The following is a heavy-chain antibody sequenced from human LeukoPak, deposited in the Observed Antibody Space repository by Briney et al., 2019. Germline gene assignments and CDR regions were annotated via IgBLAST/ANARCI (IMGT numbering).Heavy chain of an antibody. CDR3: ARRKRTYYDILTGYSYYFDY. J-gene: IGHJ4*02. D-gene: IGHD3-9*01. Sequence: GVSLRLSCAASGFTFSTYWMSWVRQAPGKGREGVANIKQDGSEKYYVDSVKGRFTISRDNAKNSLYLQMNSLRAEETAVYYCARRKRTYYDILTGYSYYFDYWGQGTLVTVSS. V-gene: IGHV3-7*01. CDR2: IKQDGSEK. CDR1: GFTFSTYW.